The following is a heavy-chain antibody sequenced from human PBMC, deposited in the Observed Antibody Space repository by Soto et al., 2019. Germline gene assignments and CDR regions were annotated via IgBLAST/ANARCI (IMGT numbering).Heavy chain of an antibody. CDR2: FYTDGSR. CDR1: GFSVSSKY. D-gene: IGHD3-22*01. V-gene: IGHV3-53*01. J-gene: IGHJ6*02. CDR3: TREDYYGSKMHGMDV. Sequence: PGGSLRLSCAASGFSVSSKYMSWVRQAPGKGLEWVSVFYTDGSRYYADSVKGRCTMSRDTSKNTLNLQMNSLRAEDTAVYCCTREDYYGSKMHGMDVWGQGTTVTVSS.